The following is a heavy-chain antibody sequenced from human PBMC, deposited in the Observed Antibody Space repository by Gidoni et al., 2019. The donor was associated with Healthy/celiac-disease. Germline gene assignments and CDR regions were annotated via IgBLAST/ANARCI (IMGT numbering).Heavy chain of an antibody. D-gene: IGHD6-13*01. Sequence: QVQLVESGGGVVQPGRSLRLSCAASGFTFSSYAMHWVRQAPGKGLEWVAVISYDGSNKYYADSVKGRFTISRDNSKNTLYLQMNSLRAEDTAVYYCARDLGSSWYGWFDPWGQGTLVTVSS. CDR1: GFTFSSYA. V-gene: IGHV3-30*04. CDR3: ARDLGSSWYGWFDP. J-gene: IGHJ5*02. CDR2: ISYDGSNK.